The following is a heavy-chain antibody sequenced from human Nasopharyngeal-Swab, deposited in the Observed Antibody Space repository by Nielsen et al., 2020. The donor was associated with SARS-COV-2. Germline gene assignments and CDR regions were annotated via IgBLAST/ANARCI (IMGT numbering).Heavy chain of an antibody. V-gene: IGHV3-30-3*01. CDR3: ASALVWFGEIWFDP. Sequence: GESLKISCAASGFTFSSYAMHWVRQAPGKGLEGVAVISYDGSNKYYADSVKGRFTIFRDNSKNTLYLQMNSLRAEDTAVYYCASALVWFGEIWFDPWGQGTLVTVSS. CDR1: GFTFSSYA. D-gene: IGHD3-10*01. J-gene: IGHJ5*02. CDR2: ISYDGSNK.